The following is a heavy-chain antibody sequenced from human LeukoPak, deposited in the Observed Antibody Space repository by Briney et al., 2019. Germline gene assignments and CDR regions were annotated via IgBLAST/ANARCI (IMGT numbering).Heavy chain of an antibody. CDR3: ARDGRSDYGDINWFDP. CDR2: IYTSGST. V-gene: IGHV4-4*07. Sequence: SETLSLTCTVSGGSISSYYWSWIRQPAGKGLEWIGRIYTSGSTNYNPSLKSRVTMSVDTSKNQFSLKLSSVTAADTAVYYCARDGRSDYGDINWFDPWGQGTLVTVSS. J-gene: IGHJ5*02. D-gene: IGHD4-17*01. CDR1: GGSISSYY.